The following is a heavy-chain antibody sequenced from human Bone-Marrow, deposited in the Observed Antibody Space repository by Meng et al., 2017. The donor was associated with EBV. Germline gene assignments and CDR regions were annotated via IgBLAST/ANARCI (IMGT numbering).Heavy chain of an antibody. CDR3: ARGLGGHYPTMEY. Sequence: VHLQEPGPGLVKPSGTLSLTCAVSGASIDSSDWWTWVRQAPGKGLEWIGEIHHSGTTNCNPSLESRVTISIDKSDNQFSLKLTSVTAADTAVYYCARGLGGHYPTMEYWGQGTLVTVSS. J-gene: IGHJ4*02. V-gene: IGHV4-4*02. CDR2: IHHSGTT. D-gene: IGHD3-22*01. CDR1: GASIDSSDW.